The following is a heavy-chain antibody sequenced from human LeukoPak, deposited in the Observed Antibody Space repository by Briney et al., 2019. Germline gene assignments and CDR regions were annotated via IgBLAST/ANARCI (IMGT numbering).Heavy chain of an antibody. CDR3: ARDTGSSGVDY. J-gene: IGHJ4*02. V-gene: IGHV4-59*01. CDR1: GGSFSGYY. CDR2: IYYSGST. D-gene: IGHD6-19*01. Sequence: SETLSLTCAVYGGSFSGYYWSWIRQPPGKGLEWIGYIYYSGSTNYNPSLKSRVTISVDTSKNQFSLKLSSVTAADTAVYYCARDTGSSGVDYWGQGTLVTVSS.